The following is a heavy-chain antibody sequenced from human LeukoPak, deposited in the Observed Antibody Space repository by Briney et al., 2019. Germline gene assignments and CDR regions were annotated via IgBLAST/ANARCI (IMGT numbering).Heavy chain of an antibody. CDR2: IIPIFGTA. CDR3: ARGLRPHGGRLYFDY. J-gene: IGHJ4*02. CDR1: GGTFSSYA. V-gene: IGHV1-69*05. D-gene: IGHD4-17*01. Sequence: APVKVSCKASGGTFSSYAISWVRQAPGQGLEWMGGIIPIFGTANYAQKFQGRVTITTDESTSTAYMELSSLRSEDTAVYYCARGLRPHGGRLYFDYWGQGTLVTVSS.